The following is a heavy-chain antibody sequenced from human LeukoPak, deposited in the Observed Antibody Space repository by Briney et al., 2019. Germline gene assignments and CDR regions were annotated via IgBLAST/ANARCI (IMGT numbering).Heavy chain of an antibody. Sequence: SETLSLTCTVSGGSISSDSYSWGWIRQPPGRGLEWIGNIFYSGSTYYNPSLKSRVTISVDTSNNQFSLKLSSVTAADTAVYYCARDARIVGATTWGDYWGQGTLVIVSS. CDR2: IFYSGST. D-gene: IGHD1-26*01. CDR1: GGSISSDSYS. CDR3: ARDARIVGATTWGDY. V-gene: IGHV4-39*02. J-gene: IGHJ4*02.